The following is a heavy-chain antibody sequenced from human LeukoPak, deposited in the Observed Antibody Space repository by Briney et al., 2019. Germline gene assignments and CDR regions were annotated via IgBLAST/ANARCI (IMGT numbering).Heavy chain of an antibody. CDR3: AKDLYPHGRAEYFQL. CDR2: ISNSGVST. CDR1: GFTFDNYA. Sequence: GGSLRLSCEASGFTFDNYAMSWVRQAPGKGLEWVSAISNSGVSTHYADSVKGRFTISRDNSKNTLFLHMNTLRADDMAVYYCAKDLYPHGRAEYFQLWGQGTLVTVSS. D-gene: IGHD2-2*02. V-gene: IGHV3-23*01. J-gene: IGHJ1*01.